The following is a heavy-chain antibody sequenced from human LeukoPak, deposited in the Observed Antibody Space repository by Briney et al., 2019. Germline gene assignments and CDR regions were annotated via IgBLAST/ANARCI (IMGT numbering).Heavy chain of an antibody. CDR1: GFTFSNYA. CDR2: ISGSGGST. V-gene: IGHV3-23*01. CDR3: ARRTDYCSGGSCYRNWFDP. D-gene: IGHD2-15*01. Sequence: GGSLTLSCAASGFTFSNYAMTWVRQTPGKGLEWVSAISGSGGSTYYADSVKGRFTISRDNSKNTLYLQMNSLRAEDTAVYYCARRTDYCSGGSCYRNWFDPWGQGTLVTVSS. J-gene: IGHJ5*02.